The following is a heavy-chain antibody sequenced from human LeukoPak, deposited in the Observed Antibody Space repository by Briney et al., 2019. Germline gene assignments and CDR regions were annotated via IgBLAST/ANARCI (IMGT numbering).Heavy chain of an antibody. V-gene: IGHV1-8*03. CDR3: ARDTGQGPLAY. CDR1: GYTFTSYD. D-gene: IGHD3-10*01. J-gene: IGHJ4*02. Sequence: EASVKVSCKASGYTFTSYDINWVRQATGQGLEWMGWMNPNSGNTGYAQRFQGKVTITRNTSISTAYMELSSLRSEDTAMYYCARDTGQGPLAYWGQGTLVTVSS. CDR2: MNPNSGNT.